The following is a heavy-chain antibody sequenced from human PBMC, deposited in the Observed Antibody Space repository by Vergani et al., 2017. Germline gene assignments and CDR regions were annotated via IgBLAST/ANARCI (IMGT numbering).Heavy chain of an antibody. V-gene: IGHV4-38-2*02. CDR3: ARDPYYYGSGSRHYNWCDP. D-gene: IGHD3-10*01. CDR2: IYHSGIT. Sequence: QVQLQESGPGLVKPSETLSLTCTVSGYSISSGYYWGWIRQPPGKGLEWIGSIYHSGITYYNPSLKRRVTISVDTSKNQFSLKLSSVTAADTAVYYCARDPYYYGSGSRHYNWCDPWGQGTLVTVSS. J-gene: IGHJ5*02. CDR1: GYSISSGYY.